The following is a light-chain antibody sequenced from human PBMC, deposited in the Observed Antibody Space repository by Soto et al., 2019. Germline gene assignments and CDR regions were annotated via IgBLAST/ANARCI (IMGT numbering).Light chain of an antibody. Sequence: QSVLTQPPSASGTPGQRVTVPCSGRSSNIGSKTVNWYQQLPGTAPKLLIYSNNQRPSGVPDRFSGSKSGTSASLAISGLQSDVEADYYCAAWDASLHGYVFGTGTKLTV. V-gene: IGLV1-44*01. CDR1: SSNIGSKT. CDR2: SNN. CDR3: AAWDASLHGYV. J-gene: IGLJ1*01.